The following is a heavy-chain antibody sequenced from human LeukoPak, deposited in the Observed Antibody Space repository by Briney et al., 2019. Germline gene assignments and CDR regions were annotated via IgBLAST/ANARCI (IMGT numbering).Heavy chain of an antibody. Sequence: SETLSLTCTVSGGSISSYYWSWIRQPPGKGLEWIGYIYYSGSTNYNPSLKSRVTISVDTSKNQFSLKLSSVTAADTAVYYCARTLRYFDWCFDYWGQGTLATVSS. D-gene: IGHD3-9*01. V-gene: IGHV4-59*01. CDR2: IYYSGST. J-gene: IGHJ4*02. CDR3: ARTLRYFDWCFDY. CDR1: GGSISSYY.